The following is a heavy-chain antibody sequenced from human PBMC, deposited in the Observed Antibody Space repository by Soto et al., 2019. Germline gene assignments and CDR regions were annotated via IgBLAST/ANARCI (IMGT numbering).Heavy chain of an antibody. J-gene: IGHJ5*02. CDR2: IYHSGST. V-gene: IGHV4-30-2*01. CDR1: GGSISSGGYS. Sequence: QLQLQESGSGLVRPSQTLSLTCAVSGGSISSGGYSWNWIRQPPGKGLEWIGYIYHSGSTLYNPYLKRRVASPVHXSTNQFSMKLSSVTAADTAVYYCARDPLEGNWFDPWGQGTLVTVSS. CDR3: ARDPLEGNWFDP.